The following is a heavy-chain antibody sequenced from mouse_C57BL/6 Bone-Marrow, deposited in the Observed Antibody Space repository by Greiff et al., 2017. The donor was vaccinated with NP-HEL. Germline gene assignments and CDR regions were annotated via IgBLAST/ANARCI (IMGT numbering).Heavy chain of an antibody. CDR3: ARDYGKGYWYFEV. CDR1: GYTFTSYG. CDR2: IYPRSGNT. Sequence: QVQLKESGAELARPGASVKLSCKASGYTFTSYGISWVKQRTGQGLEWIGEIYPRSGNTYYNEKFKGKATLTADKSSSTAYMELHSLTSEDSAVYFCARDYGKGYWYFEVWGTGTTVTVSS. V-gene: IGHV1-81*01. J-gene: IGHJ1*03. D-gene: IGHD1-1*01.